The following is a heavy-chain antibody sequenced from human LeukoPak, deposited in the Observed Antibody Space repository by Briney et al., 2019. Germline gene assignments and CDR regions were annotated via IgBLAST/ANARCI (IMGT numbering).Heavy chain of an antibody. CDR2: ISVYSGNI. Sequence: GASVKVSCKASGYTFASYGVTWVRQAPGQGPEWMAWISVYSGNIEYAQKFQDRVTLTADTSTSTVYMELRSLRFDDTAVYYCARDGWSLGPWGQGTLVTVSS. J-gene: IGHJ5*02. V-gene: IGHV1-18*01. D-gene: IGHD2-8*01. CDR1: GYTFASYG. CDR3: ARDGWSLGP.